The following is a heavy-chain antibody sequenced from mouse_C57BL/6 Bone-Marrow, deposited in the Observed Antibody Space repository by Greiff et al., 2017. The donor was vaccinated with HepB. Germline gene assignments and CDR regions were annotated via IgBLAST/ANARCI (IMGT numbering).Heavy chain of an antibody. CDR1: GYTFTSYW. J-gene: IGHJ3*01. CDR2: INPSNGGT. CDR3: AREDYDYDEGFAY. V-gene: IGHV1-53*01. D-gene: IGHD2-4*01. Sequence: VQLQQSGTELVKPGASVKLSCKASGYTFTSYWMHWVKQRPGQGLEWIGNINPSNGGTNYNEKFKSKATLTVDKSSSTAYMQLSSLTSEDSAVYYCAREDYDYDEGFAYWGQGTLVTVSA.